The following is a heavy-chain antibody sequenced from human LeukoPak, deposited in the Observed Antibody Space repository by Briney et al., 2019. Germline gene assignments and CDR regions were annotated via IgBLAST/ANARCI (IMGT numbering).Heavy chain of an antibody. J-gene: IGHJ4*02. Sequence: ASVKVPCKASGYTFTSYGISWVRQAPGQGLEWMGWISAYNGNTNYAQKLQGRVTMTTDTSTSTAYMELRSLRSDDTAVYYCARDHDYYGSGSYGVDWGQGTLVTVSS. CDR3: ARDHDYYGSGSYGVD. CDR2: ISAYNGNT. CDR1: GYTFTSYG. V-gene: IGHV1-18*01. D-gene: IGHD3-10*01.